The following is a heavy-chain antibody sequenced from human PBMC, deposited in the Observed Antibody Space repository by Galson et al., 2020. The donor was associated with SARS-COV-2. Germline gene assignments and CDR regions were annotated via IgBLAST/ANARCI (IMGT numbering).Heavy chain of an antibody. J-gene: IGHJ4*02. CDR1: GFTFSNAW. CDR3: TTGPTLYYYGSGSYPFDY. D-gene: IGHD3-10*01. CDR2: IKSKTDGGTT. Sequence: GGSLRLSCAASGFTFSNAWMSWVRQAPGKGLEWVGRIKSKTDGGTTDYAAPAKDRFTISRDDSKNTLYLQMKSLKTEDTAVYYCTTGPTLYYYGSGSYPFDYWGQGTLVTVSS. V-gene: IGHV3-15*01.